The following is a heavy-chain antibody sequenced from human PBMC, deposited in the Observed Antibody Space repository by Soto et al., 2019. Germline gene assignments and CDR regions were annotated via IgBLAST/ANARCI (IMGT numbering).Heavy chain of an antibody. Sequence: GASLKVSCKASGYTFTSYGISWVRQAPGQGLEWMGWINAGNGNTKYSQKFQGRVTITRDTSASTAYMELSSLRSEDTAVYYCAGSSWYGSVGWFDPWGQGTLVTVSS. CDR1: GYTFTSYG. J-gene: IGHJ5*02. CDR3: AGSSWYGSVGWFDP. D-gene: IGHD6-13*01. CDR2: INAGNGNT. V-gene: IGHV1-3*01.